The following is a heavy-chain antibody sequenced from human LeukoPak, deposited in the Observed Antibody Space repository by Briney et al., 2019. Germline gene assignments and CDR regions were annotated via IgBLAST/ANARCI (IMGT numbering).Heavy chain of an antibody. Sequence: SEALSLTCTVSGGSVSSGSYYWSWIRQPPGKGLEWIGYIYYSGSTNYNPSLKSRVTISVDTSKNQFSLKLSSVTAADTAVYYCASSYGGYYFNYWGQGTLVTVSS. CDR2: IYYSGST. J-gene: IGHJ4*02. CDR3: ASSYGGYYFNY. V-gene: IGHV4-61*01. CDR1: GGSVSSGSYY. D-gene: IGHD4-23*01.